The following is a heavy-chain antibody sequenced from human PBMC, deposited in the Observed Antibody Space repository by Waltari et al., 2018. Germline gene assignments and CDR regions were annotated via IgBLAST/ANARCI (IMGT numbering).Heavy chain of an antibody. J-gene: IGHJ3*01. V-gene: IGHV4-4*09. CDR2: IYSDGST. D-gene: IGHD6-6*01. Sequence: QVQLQESGPGLVKPSETLSLTCTVPGGPIRAYYWNWIRQTPGKGLEWIGNIYSDGSTDYNPSLQSRITISIDTSKKEFSLKLSSVTAADTATYYCARMIEYRNSWDAFDVWGQGTMVTVSS. CDR1: GGPIRAYY. CDR3: ARMIEYRNSWDAFDV.